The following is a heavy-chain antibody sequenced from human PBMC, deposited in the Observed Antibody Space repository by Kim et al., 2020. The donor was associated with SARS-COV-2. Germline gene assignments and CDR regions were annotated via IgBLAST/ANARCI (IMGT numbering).Heavy chain of an antibody. CDR1: SDSMSSYY. V-gene: IGHV4-59*01. J-gene: IGHJ4*02. CDR3: ARSEGRASWHQFDY. CDR2: IFYGGSP. Sequence: SETLSLTCNVSSDSMSSYYWSWIRQVPGKGLEWIGYIFYGGSPNSNPPLKSRFTLSWETSRKQFSLHLPSVIEADTSVYYCARSEGRASWHQFDYWGQGILVTVSS.